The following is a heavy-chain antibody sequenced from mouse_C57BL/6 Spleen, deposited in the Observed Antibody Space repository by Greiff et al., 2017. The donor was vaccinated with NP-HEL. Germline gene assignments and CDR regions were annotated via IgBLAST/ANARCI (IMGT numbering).Heavy chain of an antibody. CDR2: IHPNSGST. Sequence: VQLHQPGAELVKPGASVKLSCKASGYTFTSYWMHWVKQRPGQGLEWIGMIHPNSGSTNYNEKFKSKATLTVDKSSSTAYMQLSSLTSEDSAVYYCARSYGSSYNFAYWGQGTLVTVSA. J-gene: IGHJ3*01. D-gene: IGHD1-1*01. CDR1: GYTFTSYW. V-gene: IGHV1-64*01. CDR3: ARSYGSSYNFAY.